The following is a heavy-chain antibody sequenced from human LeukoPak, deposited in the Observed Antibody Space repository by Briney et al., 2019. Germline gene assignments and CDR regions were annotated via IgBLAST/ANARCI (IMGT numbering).Heavy chain of an antibody. D-gene: IGHD3-16*02. CDR2: IIPILGIA. CDR3: AREYYDYVWGSYRYPPNWFDP. CDR1: GGTFSSYA. Sequence: EASVKVSCKASGGTFSSYAISWVRQAPGQGLEWMGRIIPILGIANYAQKFQGRATITADKSTSTAYMELSSLRSEDTAVYYCAREYYDYVWGSYRYPPNWFDPWGQGTLVTVSS. J-gene: IGHJ5*02. V-gene: IGHV1-69*04.